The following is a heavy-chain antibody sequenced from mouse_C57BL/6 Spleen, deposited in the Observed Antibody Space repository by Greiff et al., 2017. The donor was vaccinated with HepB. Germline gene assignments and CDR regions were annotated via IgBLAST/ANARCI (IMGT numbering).Heavy chain of an antibody. V-gene: IGHV5-6*01. CDR1: GFTFSSYG. D-gene: IGHD2-4*01. J-gene: IGHJ2*01. CDR3: ARRIYYDYDERGSSFDY. CDR2: ISSGGSYT. Sequence: EVQVVESGGDLVKPGGSLKLSCAASGFTFSSYGMSWVRQTPDKRLEWVATISSGGSYTYYPDSVKGRFTISRDNAKNTLYLQMSSLKSEDTAMYYCARRIYYDYDERGSSFDYWGQGTTLTVSS.